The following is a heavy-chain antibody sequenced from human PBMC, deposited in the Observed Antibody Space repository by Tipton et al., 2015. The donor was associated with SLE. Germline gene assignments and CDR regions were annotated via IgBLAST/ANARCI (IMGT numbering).Heavy chain of an antibody. V-gene: IGHV4-59*08. CDR3: ASGGYGSGSHYLGGWFDP. Sequence: TLSLTCTVSGGSISSYYWSWIRQPPGKGLEWIGYIYYSGSTNYNPSLKSRVTISADTSKNQFSLKLSSVPAADTAVHYCASGGYGSGSHYLGGWFDPWGRGTLVTVSS. D-gene: IGHD3-10*01. J-gene: IGHJ5*02. CDR1: GGSISSYY. CDR2: IYYSGST.